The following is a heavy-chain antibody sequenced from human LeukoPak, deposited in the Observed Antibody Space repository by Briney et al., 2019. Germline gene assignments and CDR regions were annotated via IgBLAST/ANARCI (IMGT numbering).Heavy chain of an antibody. D-gene: IGHD3-10*01. CDR1: GGSFSGYY. V-gene: IGHV4-34*01. CDR3: ARGHYYCSGSYHY. Sequence: PSANLSLTCAVYGGSFSGYYWSWIRQPPGKGLEWIGEINHSGSTNYNPSLKSRVTISVDTSKNQFSLKLSSVTAADTAVYYCARGHYYCSGSYHYWGQGTLVTVSS. CDR2: INHSGST. J-gene: IGHJ4*02.